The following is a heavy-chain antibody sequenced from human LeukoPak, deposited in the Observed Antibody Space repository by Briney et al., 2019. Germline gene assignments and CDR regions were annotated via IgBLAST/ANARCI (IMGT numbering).Heavy chain of an antibody. D-gene: IGHD4-11*01. V-gene: IGHV4-34*01. J-gene: IGHJ4*02. CDR2: INHSGST. CDR3: ASSRGPYSNYGLDY. Sequence: SEILSLTCAVYGGSFSGYYWSWIRQPPGKGLEWIGEINHSGSTNYNPSLKSRVTISVDTSKNQFSLKLSSVTAADTAVYYCASSRGPYSNYGLDYWGQGTLVTVSS. CDR1: GGSFSGYY.